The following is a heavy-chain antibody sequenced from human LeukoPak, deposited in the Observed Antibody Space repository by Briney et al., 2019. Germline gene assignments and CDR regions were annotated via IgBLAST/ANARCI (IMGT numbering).Heavy chain of an antibody. CDR2: IYSTGKT. Sequence: PSETLSLTCTVSGGSISYGSYYWSWIRQPAGKGLEWIGRIYSTGKTNYNPSLESRVTISVDTSKNQFSLKLSSVTAADTAVYYCARSLITPTNWFDPWGQGTLLTVSS. J-gene: IGHJ5*02. D-gene: IGHD2-15*01. CDR1: GGSISYGSYY. CDR3: ARSLITPTNWFDP. V-gene: IGHV4-61*02.